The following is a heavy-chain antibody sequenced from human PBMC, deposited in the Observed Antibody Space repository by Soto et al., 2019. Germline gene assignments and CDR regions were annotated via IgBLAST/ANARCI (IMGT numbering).Heavy chain of an antibody. CDR2: IYSGGST. CDR1: GFTVSSNY. CDR3: ARDHYYYDSSGYYLRDY. D-gene: IGHD3-22*01. V-gene: IGHV3-53*01. Sequence: PGGSLRLSCAASGFTVSSNYMSWVRQAPGKGLEWVSVIYSGGSTYYADSVKGRFTISRDNSKNTLYLQMNSLRAEDTAVYYCARDHYYYDSSGYYLRDYWGQGTLVTVSS. J-gene: IGHJ4*02.